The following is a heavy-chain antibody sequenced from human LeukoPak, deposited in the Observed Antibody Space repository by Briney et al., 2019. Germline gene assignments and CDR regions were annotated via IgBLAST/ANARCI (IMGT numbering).Heavy chain of an antibody. J-gene: IGHJ4*02. V-gene: IGHV3-23*01. CDR1: GFTFSNYG. CDR3: ERDRSEYEYNRGWYRDF. D-gene: IGHD6-19*01. CDR2: INIKADET. Sequence: TGGSLRLSCAASGFTFSNYGMAWFRQAPGKGLEWVSTINIKADETHYADSVKSRFTISRDNSKSKLALQMTSLRVDDTAVYYCERDRSEYEYNRGWYRDFWGQGSQVIVSS.